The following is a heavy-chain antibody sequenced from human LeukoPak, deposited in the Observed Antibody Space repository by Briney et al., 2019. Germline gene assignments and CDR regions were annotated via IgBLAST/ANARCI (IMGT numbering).Heavy chain of an antibody. CDR2: IYTSGST. Sequence: NPSQTLSLTCTVSGDSITSGGYYWSWIRQPAGKGLEWIGRIYTSGSTNYNPSLKSRVTISVDTSKNQFSLKLSSVTAADTAVYYGARDSPYYYGSGSATYYMDVWGKGTTVTISS. D-gene: IGHD3-10*01. J-gene: IGHJ6*03. CDR1: GDSITSGGYY. V-gene: IGHV4-61*02. CDR3: ARDSPYYYGSGSATYYMDV.